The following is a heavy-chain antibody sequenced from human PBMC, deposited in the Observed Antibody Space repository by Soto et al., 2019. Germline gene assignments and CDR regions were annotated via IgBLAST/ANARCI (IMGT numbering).Heavy chain of an antibody. V-gene: IGHV4-31*01. CDR3: ARSLNGYAFDY. D-gene: IGHD5-18*01. Sequence: PSDTLSLTCTVSGGSTSSGSYFWTWIRQHPGKGLEWIGYVHNSGSTFYTPSLKSQVTISLDTSRNLFSLNLSSVTAADTAVYYCARSLNGYAFDYWGQGALVTVSS. J-gene: IGHJ4*02. CDR2: VHNSGST. CDR1: GGSTSSGSYF.